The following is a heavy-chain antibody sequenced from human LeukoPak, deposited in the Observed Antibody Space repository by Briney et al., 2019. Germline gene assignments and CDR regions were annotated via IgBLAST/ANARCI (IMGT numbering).Heavy chain of an antibody. D-gene: IGHD6-13*01. J-gene: IGHJ5*02. CDR3: ARVRGVATTKRTFFDT. CDR2: TYYRSKWYN. Sequence: SQTLSLTCAISGDSVSSDNAAWNWIRQSPSRGLEWLGRTYYRSKWYNGYARSVKSRITINADTSKNRFSLQLNSVTPEDTAVYYCARVRGVATTKRTFFDTWGQGTRVTVSS. CDR1: GDSVSSDNAA. V-gene: IGHV6-1*01.